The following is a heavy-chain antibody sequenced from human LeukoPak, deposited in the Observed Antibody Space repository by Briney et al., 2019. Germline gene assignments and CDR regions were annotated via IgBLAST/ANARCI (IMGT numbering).Heavy chain of an antibody. D-gene: IGHD3-3*01. V-gene: IGHV1-2*02. J-gene: IGHJ4*02. Sequence: ASVKVTCKASGYTFTGYYIHWVRQAPGQGLEWMGWINPNSGGTNYAQKFQGRVTMTRDTSISTAYMGLSRLRSDDTAVYYCATFTIFGVVIVDYWGQGTLVTVSS. CDR3: ATFTIFGVVIVDY. CDR2: INPNSGGT. CDR1: GYTFTGYY.